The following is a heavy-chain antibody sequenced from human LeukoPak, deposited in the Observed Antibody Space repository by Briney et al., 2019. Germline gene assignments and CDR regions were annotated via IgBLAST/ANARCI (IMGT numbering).Heavy chain of an antibody. V-gene: IGHV4-38-2*02. CDR2: IYHSGST. Sequence: SSETLSLTCTVSGYSISSGYYWGWIRQPPGKGLEWIGSIYHSGSTYYNPSLKSRVTISVDTSKNQFSLKLSSVTAADTAVYYCARVGSGSYSRFVDYWGQGILVTVSS. CDR1: GYSISSGYY. D-gene: IGHD3-10*01. CDR3: ARVGSGSYSRFVDY. J-gene: IGHJ4*02.